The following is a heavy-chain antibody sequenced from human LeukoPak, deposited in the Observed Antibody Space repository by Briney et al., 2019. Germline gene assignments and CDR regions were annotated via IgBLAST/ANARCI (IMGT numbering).Heavy chain of an antibody. CDR1: GGSVGSGNYY. V-gene: IGHV4-61*01. CDR3: ARGVGAVYWYFDL. J-gene: IGHJ2*01. Sequence: SETLSLTCTVSGGSVGSGNYYWSWIRQPPGKGLEWIGYIYYSGSTNYNPSLKSRVTISVDTSKNQFSLKLTSVTAADTAVYYCARGVGAVYWYFDLWGRGTLVTVSS. CDR2: IYYSGST. D-gene: IGHD1-26*01.